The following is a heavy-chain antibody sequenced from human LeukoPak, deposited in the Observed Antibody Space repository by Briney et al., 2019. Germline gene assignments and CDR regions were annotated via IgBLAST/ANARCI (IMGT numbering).Heavy chain of an antibody. J-gene: IGHJ6*03. D-gene: IGHD2-8*01. CDR1: GGTFSSYA. CDR3: ARVREGYCTNGVCYTSYYYYYMDV. CDR2: IIPIFGTA. Sequence: ASVKVSCKASGGTFSSYAISWVRQAPGQGLEWMGGIIPIFGTANYAQKFQGRVTITTDESTSTAYMELSSLRSEDTAVYYCARVREGYCTNGVCYTSYYYYYMDVWGKGTTVTVSS. V-gene: IGHV1-69*05.